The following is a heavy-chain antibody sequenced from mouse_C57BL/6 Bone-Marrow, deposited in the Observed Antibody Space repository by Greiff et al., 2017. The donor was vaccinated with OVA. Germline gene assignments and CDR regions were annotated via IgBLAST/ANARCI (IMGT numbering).Heavy chain of an antibody. Sequence: QVHVKQPGAELVKPGASVKMSCKASGYTFTSYWLTWVKQRPGQGLEWIGDIYPGSGSTNYNEKFKSKATLTVDTSSSTAYMQLSSLTSEDSAVYYCARSGALLRYWGQGTTITVSS. D-gene: IGHD1-2*01. CDR1: GYTFTSYW. CDR3: ARSGALLRY. V-gene: IGHV1-55*01. CDR2: IYPGSGST. J-gene: IGHJ2*01.